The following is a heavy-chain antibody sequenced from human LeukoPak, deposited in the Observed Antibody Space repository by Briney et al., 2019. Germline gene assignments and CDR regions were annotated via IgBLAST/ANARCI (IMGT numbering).Heavy chain of an antibody. V-gene: IGHV4-4*07. J-gene: IGHJ4*02. CDR2: IYTSGST. D-gene: IGHD1-26*01. CDR1: VGSISSYY. CDR3: ARDMSYAFFDY. Sequence: PSETLSLTCTVCVGSISSYYWRWLGQPAGKGLEWVGRIYTSGSTNYNPSLKSRVTMSIDTSKNHFSLKLSSVTAADTAVYYCARDMSYAFFDYWGQGTLVTVSS.